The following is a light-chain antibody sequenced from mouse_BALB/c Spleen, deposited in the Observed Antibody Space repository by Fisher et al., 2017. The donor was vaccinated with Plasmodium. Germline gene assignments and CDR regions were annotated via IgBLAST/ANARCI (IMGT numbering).Light chain of an antibody. V-gene: IGKV14-111*01. J-gene: IGKJ1*01. CDR2: RAN. CDR3: LQYGEFPPT. CDR1: QDINRY. Sequence: DIVITQTTSSMYASLGERVTITCKASQDINRYLTWFQQKPGKSPKTLIYRANRLVDGVPSRFSGSGSGQDYSFTISSLEYEDMGIYYCLQYGEFPPTFGGGTTLEIK.